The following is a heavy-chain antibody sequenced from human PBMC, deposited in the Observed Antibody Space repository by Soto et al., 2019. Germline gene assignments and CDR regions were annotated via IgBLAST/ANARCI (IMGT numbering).Heavy chain of an antibody. CDR3: AKDPTCNNAFDI. CDR1: GFTFSSYA. Sequence: PGGSLRLSCAASGFTFSSYAMSGVRQAPGKGLEWVSAISGSGGSTYYADSVKGRFTISRDNSKNTLYLQMNSLRAEDTVVYYCAKDPTCNNAFDIWGQGTMVTVSS. V-gene: IGHV3-23*01. D-gene: IGHD2-15*01. CDR2: ISGSGGST. J-gene: IGHJ3*02.